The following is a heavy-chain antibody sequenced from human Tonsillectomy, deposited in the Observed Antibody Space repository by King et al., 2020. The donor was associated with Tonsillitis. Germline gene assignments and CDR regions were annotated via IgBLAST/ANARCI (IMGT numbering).Heavy chain of an antibody. CDR3: TTDYSSGWYGDFDY. D-gene: IGHD6-19*01. CDR2: IKSKTVGGNT. V-gene: IGHV3-15*07. J-gene: IGHJ4*02. CDR1: GFTLTNSW. Sequence: VQLVESGGGLVQPGGSLRLSGAASGFTLTNSWINWVRQGPGNGLGWFACIKSKTVGGNTDYFVPGKGRFSISRDDSKNTLYLQMKSLKTEDTAVCYCTTDYSSGWYGDFDYWGQGTLVTVSS.